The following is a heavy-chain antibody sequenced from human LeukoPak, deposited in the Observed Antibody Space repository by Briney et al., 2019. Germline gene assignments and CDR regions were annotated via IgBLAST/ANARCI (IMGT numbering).Heavy chain of an antibody. CDR2: ISSSSSYI. CDR1: GFTFSSYS. V-gene: IGHV3-21*01. CDR3: ARDKGAIVGGANKFDY. D-gene: IGHD3-3*01. Sequence: GGSLRLSCAASGFTFSSYSTNWVRQAPGKGLEWVSSISSSSSYIYYADSVKGRFTISRDNARNSLYLQMNSLRAEDTAVYYCARDKGAIVGGANKFDYWGQGTLVTVSS. J-gene: IGHJ4*02.